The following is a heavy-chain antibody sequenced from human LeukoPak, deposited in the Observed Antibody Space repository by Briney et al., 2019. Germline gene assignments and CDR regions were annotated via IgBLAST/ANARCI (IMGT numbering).Heavy chain of an antibody. J-gene: IGHJ4*02. Sequence: SETLSLTCTVSGGSISSSSYYWGWIRQPPGKGLEWIGSIYYSGSTYYNPSLKSRVTISVDTSKNQFSPKLSSVTAADTAVYYCASGPHYYDSSGYSLSNYWGQGTLVTVSS. D-gene: IGHD3-22*01. V-gene: IGHV4-39*07. CDR2: IYYSGST. CDR1: GGSISSSSYY. CDR3: ASGPHYYDSSGYSLSNY.